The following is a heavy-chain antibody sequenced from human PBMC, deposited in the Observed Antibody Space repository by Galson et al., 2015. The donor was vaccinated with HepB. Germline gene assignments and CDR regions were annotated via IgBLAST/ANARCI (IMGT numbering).Heavy chain of an antibody. J-gene: IGHJ1*01. V-gene: IGHV3-23*01. CDR2: ISESGGYT. Sequence: SLRLSCAGSGVTFKDPAMTWVRQAPGKGLEWVSSISESGGYTDYADSVKGRFTISRDNSKNTLFLQMHSLRADDTAVYYCAKHEGQHWGQGTLVTVSS. CDR1: GVTFKDPA. CDR3: AKHEGQH.